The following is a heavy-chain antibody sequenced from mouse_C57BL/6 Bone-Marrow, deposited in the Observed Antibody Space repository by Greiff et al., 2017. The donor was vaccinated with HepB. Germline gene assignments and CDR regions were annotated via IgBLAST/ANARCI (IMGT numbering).Heavy chain of an antibody. CDR3: ARYYYGSRVWYFDV. CDR2: IDPANGTT. D-gene: IGHD1-1*01. J-gene: IGHJ1*03. V-gene: IGHV14-3*01. CDR1: GFNIKNTY. Sequence: EVKLVESVAELVRPGASVKLSCTASGFNIKNTYMHWVKQRPEQGLEWIGRIDPANGTTKYAPKFQGKATITADTSSNTAYLQLSSLTSEDTAIYYCARYYYGSRVWYFDVWGTGTTVTVSS.